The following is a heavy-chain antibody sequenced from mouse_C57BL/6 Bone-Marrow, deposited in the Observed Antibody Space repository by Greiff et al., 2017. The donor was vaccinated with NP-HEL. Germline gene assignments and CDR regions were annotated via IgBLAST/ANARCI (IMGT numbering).Heavy chain of an antibody. CDR2: IYPRSGNT. J-gene: IGHJ2*01. V-gene: IGHV1-81*01. D-gene: IGHD2-3*01. CDR1: GYTFTSYG. CDR3: ARGGGYYYFDY. Sequence: VQLQQSGAELARPGASVKLSCKASGYTFTSYGISWVKQRTGQGLEWIGAIYPRSGNTYYNEKFKGKATLTADKSSSTAYMELRSLTSEDSAVYFCARGGGYYYFDYWGQGTTLTVSS.